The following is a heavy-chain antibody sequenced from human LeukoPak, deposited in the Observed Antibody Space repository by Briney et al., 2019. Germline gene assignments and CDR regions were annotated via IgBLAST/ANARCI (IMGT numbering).Heavy chain of an antibody. V-gene: IGHV3-21*06. J-gene: IGHJ4*02. CDR1: GFTFSNYG. CDR3: ASDQRYAFDY. D-gene: IGHD3-9*01. Sequence: GGSLRLSCAASGFTFSNYGMNWVRQAPGKGLEWVSSISSSSSYMYYADSVKGRVTISRDDAKNTLYLHMNSLRDDDTAVYYCASDQRYAFDYWGQGILVTVSS. CDR2: ISSSSSYM.